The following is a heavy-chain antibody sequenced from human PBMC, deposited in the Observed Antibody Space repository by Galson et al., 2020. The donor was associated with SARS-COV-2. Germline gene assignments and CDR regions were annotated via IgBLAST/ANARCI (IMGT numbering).Heavy chain of an antibody. D-gene: IGHD3-10*01. Sequence: GYIYYSGGTYYNPSLNSRVTISIDTSKTQFSLRLTSVTAADTAVYYCARRYSYGSGSYFWFDPWGQGTLVAVSS. CDR2: IYYSGGT. CDR3: ARRYSYGSGSYFWFDP. V-gene: IGHV4-59*01. J-gene: IGHJ5*02.